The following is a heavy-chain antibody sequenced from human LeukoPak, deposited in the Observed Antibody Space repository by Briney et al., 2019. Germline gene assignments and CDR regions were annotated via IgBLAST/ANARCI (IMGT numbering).Heavy chain of an antibody. V-gene: IGHV3-30*02. J-gene: IGHJ4*02. CDR1: GFTFSSYG. CDR3: ARDPHSIAVAGDYFDY. D-gene: IGHD6-19*01. Sequence: GRSLRLSCAASGFTFSSYGMHWVRQAPGKGLEWVAFIRYDGSNKYYADSVKGRFTISRDNSKNTLYLQMNSLRGEDTAVYYCARDPHSIAVAGDYFDYWGQGTLVTVSS. CDR2: IRYDGSNK.